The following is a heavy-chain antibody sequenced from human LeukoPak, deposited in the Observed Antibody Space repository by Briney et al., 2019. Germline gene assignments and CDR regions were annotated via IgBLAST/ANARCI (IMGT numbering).Heavy chain of an antibody. J-gene: IGHJ4*02. CDR2: INPNSGGT. CDR3: ARVARSIGLGDY. CDR1: GYTFTGYY. D-gene: IGHD3-10*01. V-gene: IGHV1-2*06. Sequence: ASVKVSCKASGYTFTGYYMHWVRQAPGQGLEWMGRINPNSGGTNYAQKFQGRVTMTRDTSISTAYMELSRLRSDDTAVYYCARVARSIGLGDYWGQGTLVTVSS.